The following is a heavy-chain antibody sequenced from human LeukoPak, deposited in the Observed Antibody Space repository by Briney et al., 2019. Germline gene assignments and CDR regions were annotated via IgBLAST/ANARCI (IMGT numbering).Heavy chain of an antibody. Sequence: TSETLSLTCTVSGGSISSYNWSWIRQPPGKGLEWIGYIYNSGSTNYNPSLKSRVTISVDTSKNQFSLKLNSVTAADTAVYYCAREGGAGAFDIWGQGTMVTVSS. CDR2: IYNSGST. CDR1: GGSISSYN. D-gene: IGHD3-16*01. CDR3: AREGGAGAFDI. V-gene: IGHV4-59*01. J-gene: IGHJ3*02.